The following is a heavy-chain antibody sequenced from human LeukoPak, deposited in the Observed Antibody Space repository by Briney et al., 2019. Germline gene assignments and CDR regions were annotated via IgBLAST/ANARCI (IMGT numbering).Heavy chain of an antibody. CDR1: VFTFSSYW. CDR2: IKQDGSEK. J-gene: IGHJ4*02. Sequence: PGGSLRLSCAASVFTFSSYWMSWVRQAPGKGLEWVANIKQDGSEKYYVDSVKGRFTISRDNAKNSLYLQMNSLRSEDTAVYYCARAKGSSSVDYWGQGTLVTVSS. V-gene: IGHV3-7*01. CDR3: ARAKGSSSVDY. D-gene: IGHD6-6*01.